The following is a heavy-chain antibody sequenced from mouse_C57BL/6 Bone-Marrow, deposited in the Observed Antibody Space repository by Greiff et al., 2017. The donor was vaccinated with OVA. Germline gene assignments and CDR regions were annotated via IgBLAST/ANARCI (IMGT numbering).Heavy chain of an antibody. Sequence: DVKLQESGGDLVKPGGSLKLSCAASGFTFSSYGMSWVRQTPDKRLEWVATISSGGSYTYYPDSVKGRFTISRDNAKNTLYLQMSSLKSEDTAMYYCASSYYSNYEVDYWGQGTTLTVSS. D-gene: IGHD2-5*01. V-gene: IGHV5-6*02. J-gene: IGHJ2*01. CDR3: ASSYYSNYEVDY. CDR2: ISSGGSYT. CDR1: GFTFSSYG.